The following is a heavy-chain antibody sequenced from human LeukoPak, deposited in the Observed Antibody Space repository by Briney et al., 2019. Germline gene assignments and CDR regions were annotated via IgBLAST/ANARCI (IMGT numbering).Heavy chain of an antibody. CDR2: ISYDGSNK. Sequence: GRSQRLSCAASGFTSSRYGMHWVRQAPGKGLEWVAVISYDGSNKDYADSVKGRFTISRDNSKNTLYLQMSSLRAEDTAVYYCAKAFRAAAGNFGSDYWGQRTLVSVSS. D-gene: IGHD6-13*01. CDR1: GFTSSRYG. J-gene: IGHJ4*02. CDR3: AKAFRAAAGNFGSDY. V-gene: IGHV3-30*18.